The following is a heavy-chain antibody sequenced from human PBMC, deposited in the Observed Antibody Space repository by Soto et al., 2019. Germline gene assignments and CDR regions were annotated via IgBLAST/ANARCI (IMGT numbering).Heavy chain of an antibody. Sequence: QLQLQESGSGLVKPSQTLSLTCAVSGGSISSGGYSWNWIRQLPGKGLEWIGYIYHSGGTLYNPSLMSRVTLSVVRSRSQFSLPLTSVTAADTAVYYCASDSLTGHWFDPWGQGTLVTVSS. CDR1: GGSISSGGYS. CDR2: IYHSGGT. D-gene: IGHD3-9*01. J-gene: IGHJ5*02. V-gene: IGHV4-30-2*06. CDR3: ASDSLTGHWFDP.